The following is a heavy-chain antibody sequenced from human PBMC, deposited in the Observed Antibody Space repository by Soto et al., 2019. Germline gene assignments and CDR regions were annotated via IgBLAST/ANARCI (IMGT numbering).Heavy chain of an antibody. CDR2: IYWDDDK. Sequence: QITLKESGPTLVKPTQTLTLTCSFSGFSLSTSAVGVGWIRQPPGKAPEWLALIYWDDDKQYSPSLKSRLTITKDTSKNQVVLTMTNIDTVDTATYHCAHGSGWLHDYWGQGILVTVSS. J-gene: IGHJ4*02. CDR1: GFSLSTSAVG. D-gene: IGHD6-19*01. CDR3: AHGSGWLHDY. V-gene: IGHV2-5*02.